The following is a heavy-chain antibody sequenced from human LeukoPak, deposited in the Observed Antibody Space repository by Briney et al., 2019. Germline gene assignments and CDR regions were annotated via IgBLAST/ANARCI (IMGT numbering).Heavy chain of an antibody. V-gene: IGHV3-30*18. CDR2: ISYDGSNK. CDR1: GFTFSSYG. D-gene: IGHD3-10*01. CDR3: AKDDGWLHYYH. Sequence: GGSLRLSCAASGFTFSSYGMHWVRQAPGKGLEWVAVISYDGSNKYYADSVKGRFTISRDNSKDTVSLQMHSLRAEDTATYYCAKDDGWLHYYHWGQGTLVTVSS. J-gene: IGHJ4*02.